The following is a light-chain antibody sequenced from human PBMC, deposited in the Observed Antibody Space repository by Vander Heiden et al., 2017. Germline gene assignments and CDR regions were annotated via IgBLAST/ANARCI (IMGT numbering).Light chain of an antibody. V-gene: IGKV3-20*01. Sequence: PEQRATLSCRASQSLSRNFLAWYQQKPGQSPRLLIYGASNRAAGTPDRFSGSGSGTAFTLTISRLEPEDFAVYFCQQYDKLPRTFGGGTKVDLK. J-gene: IGKJ4*01. CDR2: GAS. CDR1: QSLSRNF. CDR3: QQYDKLPRT.